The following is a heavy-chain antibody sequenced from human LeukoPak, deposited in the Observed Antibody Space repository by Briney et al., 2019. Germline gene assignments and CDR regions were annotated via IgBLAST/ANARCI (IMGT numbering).Heavy chain of an antibody. V-gene: IGHV4-61*08. CDR3: ASLAEGESGRGS. CDR2: IHRTGST. D-gene: IGHD3-10*01. CDR1: GASVGSAGSH. Sequence: PSETLSLTCTVSGASVGSAGSHWMWIRQPPGKGLEYIGNIHRTGSTDYKPSLRSRVTISVDTSNNHFSLTPRSVTAADTAVYYCASLAEGESGRGSWGQGTFVTVSP. J-gene: IGHJ5*02.